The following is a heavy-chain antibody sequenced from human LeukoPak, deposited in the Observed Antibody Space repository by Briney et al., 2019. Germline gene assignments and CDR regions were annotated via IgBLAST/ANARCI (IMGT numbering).Heavy chain of an antibody. CDR1: GLTFSNYE. J-gene: IGHJ4*02. V-gene: IGHV3-48*03. CDR3: DRNLRVYDGSSWVKSGVDY. Sequence: GGSLRLSCAASGLTFSNYEMNWVRQAPGKGLEWVSYISSGGATIYYADSVKGRFTISRDNAKNSLYLQMNSLRAEDTAVYYYDRNLRVYDGSSWVKSGVDYWGQGTLVTVSS. CDR2: ISSGGATI. D-gene: IGHD6-13*01.